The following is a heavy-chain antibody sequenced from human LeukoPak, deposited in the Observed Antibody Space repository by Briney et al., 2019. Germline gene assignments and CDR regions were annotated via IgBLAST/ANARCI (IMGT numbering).Heavy chain of an antibody. V-gene: IGHV4-31*03. CDR3: ARDHSGGSGGNWSDL. D-gene: IGHD3-10*01. CDR1: GGSISSGGYY. CDR2: IYYSGST. J-gene: IGHJ5*02. Sequence: SETLSLTCTVSGGSISSGGYYWSWIRQHPGKGLEWIGYIYYSGSTYYNPSLKSRVTISVDTSKNQFSLKLSSVTAADTAAYYCARDHSGGSGGNWSDLWGQGTLVTVSS.